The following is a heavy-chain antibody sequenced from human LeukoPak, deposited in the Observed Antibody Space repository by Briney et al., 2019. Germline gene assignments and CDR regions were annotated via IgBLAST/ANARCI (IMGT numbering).Heavy chain of an antibody. CDR1: GFTFSIYW. CDR2: INSDGSST. V-gene: IGHV3-74*01. D-gene: IGHD3-22*01. Sequence: GGSLRLSCEVSGFTFSIYWMHWVRQAPGKGLVWVSRINSDGSSTSYADSVKGRFTISRDNAKNTLYLQMNCLRAEDTAVYYCARVGDYSDGSAYYYRYNWFDPWGQGTLVTVSS. J-gene: IGHJ5*02. CDR3: ARVGDYSDGSAYYYRYNWFDP.